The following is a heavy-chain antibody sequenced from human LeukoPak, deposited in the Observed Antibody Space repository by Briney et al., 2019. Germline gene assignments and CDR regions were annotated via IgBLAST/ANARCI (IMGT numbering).Heavy chain of an antibody. Sequence: GGSLRLSCAASGFTVSSNYMSWVRQAPGKGLEWVSVIYSGGSTYYADSVKGRFTISRDNSKNTLYLQMNSLRAEDTAVYYCARDTRGDFWSGYSTYYYYYGMDVWGQGTTVTVSS. J-gene: IGHJ6*02. V-gene: IGHV3-53*01. CDR2: IYSGGST. CDR1: GFTVSSNY. D-gene: IGHD3-3*01. CDR3: ARDTRGDFWSGYSTYYYYYGMDV.